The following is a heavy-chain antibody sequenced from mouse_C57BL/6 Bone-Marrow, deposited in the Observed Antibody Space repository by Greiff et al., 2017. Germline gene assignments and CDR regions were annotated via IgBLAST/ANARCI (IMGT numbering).Heavy chain of an antibody. CDR2: ISSGGDYI. V-gene: IGHV5-9-1*02. J-gene: IGHJ1*03. CDR3: TREYYGSSDV. Sequence: EVKLMESGEGLVKPGGSLKLSCAASGFTFSSYAMSWVRQTPEKRLEWVAYISSGGDYIYYADTVKGRFTISRDNARNTLYLQMSSLKSEDTAMYYCTREYYGSSDVWGTGTTVTVSS. D-gene: IGHD1-1*01. CDR1: GFTFSSYA.